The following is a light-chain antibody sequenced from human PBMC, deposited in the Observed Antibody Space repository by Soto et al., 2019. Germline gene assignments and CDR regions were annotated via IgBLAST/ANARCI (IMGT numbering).Light chain of an antibody. CDR2: SAS. J-gene: IGKJ4*01. CDR3: QRYGGSPPVT. CDR1: QSFSSSN. Sequence: EVVLTQSPGTLSLSPGERATLSCRASQSFSSSNLAWYQHKPGQPPKLIVYSASRRATGIPDRFSGSGSGTHFALTISRLEPEDFALFYWQRYGGSPPVTFGGGTKVDIK. V-gene: IGKV3-20*01.